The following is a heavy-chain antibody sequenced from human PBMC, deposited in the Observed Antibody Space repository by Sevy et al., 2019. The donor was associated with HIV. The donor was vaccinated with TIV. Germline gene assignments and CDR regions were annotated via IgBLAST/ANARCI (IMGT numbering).Heavy chain of an antibody. CDR2: INPTSGST. V-gene: IGHV1-46*02. D-gene: IGHD2-2*01. CDR3: ARDDVVIPALGY. J-gene: IGHJ4*02. CDR1: GYTFNNYY. Sequence: ASVKVSCKASGYTFNNYYIHYVRQTPGQGLEWMGIINPTSGSTTYAQMFQGRLAMTRDTSTSTVYMELSGLRSEDTAVYYCARDDVVIPALGYWGQGTLVTVSS.